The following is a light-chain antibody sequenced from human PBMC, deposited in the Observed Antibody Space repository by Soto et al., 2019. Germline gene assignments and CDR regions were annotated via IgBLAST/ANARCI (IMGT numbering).Light chain of an antibody. CDR3: QHYNNWPPWT. Sequence: EIVLTQSPGTLSLSPGERATLSCRASQSVSIYLAWYQQKPGQAPRLLIYDASNRATGIPARFSGSGSGTDFTLTISSLEPEDFAVYYCQHYNNWPPWTFGQGTKVDIK. V-gene: IGKV3-11*01. CDR1: QSVSIY. J-gene: IGKJ1*01. CDR2: DAS.